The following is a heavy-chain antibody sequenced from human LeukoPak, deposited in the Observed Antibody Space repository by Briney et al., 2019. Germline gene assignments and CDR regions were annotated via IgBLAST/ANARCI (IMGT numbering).Heavy chain of an antibody. CDR2: IYDSGST. Sequence: SETLSLTCTVSGDSISTNYWNWIRQPPGKGLEWIGFIYDSGSTTYNPSLKSRVTISEDTSKNQFSLKLSSVTAADTAVYYCARDQSDYYDSSGYPFDYWGQGTLVTVSS. CDR3: ARDQSDYYDSSGYPFDY. CDR1: GDSISTNY. J-gene: IGHJ4*02. V-gene: IGHV4-59*01. D-gene: IGHD3-22*01.